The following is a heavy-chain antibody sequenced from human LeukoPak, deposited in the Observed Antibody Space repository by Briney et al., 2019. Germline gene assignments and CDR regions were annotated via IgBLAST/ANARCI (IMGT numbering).Heavy chain of an antibody. CDR1: GFTFSSYG. CDR3: ARDQRGYSSSSVDYYYYYYMDV. Sequence: GALRLSCAASGFTFSSYGMSWVRQAPGKGLEWVSAISNNGGYTYYAASVKGRFTISRDNSKNTLYLQMNSLRAEDTAVYYCARDQRGYSSSSVDYYYYYYMDVWGKGTTVTVSS. J-gene: IGHJ6*03. V-gene: IGHV3-23*01. D-gene: IGHD6-6*01. CDR2: ISNNGGYT.